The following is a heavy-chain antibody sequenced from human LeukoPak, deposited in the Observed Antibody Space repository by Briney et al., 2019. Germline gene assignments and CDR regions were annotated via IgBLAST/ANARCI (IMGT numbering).Heavy chain of an antibody. V-gene: IGHV5-51*01. J-gene: IGHJ4*02. CDR3: ARLFSHGCGDY. Sequence: GASLKISCKGSGYTFTSYWIGWVRQMPGKGLEWMGIIYPGDSDTRYSPSFQGQVTDSADKSITTAYLQWSSLKVSDTAMYYCARLFSHGCGDYWGQGTLVTVSS. CDR2: IYPGDSDT. CDR1: GYTFTSYW. D-gene: IGHD1-26*01.